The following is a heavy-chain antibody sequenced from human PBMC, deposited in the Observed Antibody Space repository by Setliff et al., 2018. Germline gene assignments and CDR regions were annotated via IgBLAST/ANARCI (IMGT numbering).Heavy chain of an antibody. Sequence: SETLSLTCTVSGASLNSGTYYWGWIRQPPGKGREWIGRIYYRGDTYYNTSLESRLTISVDTSKNQFSLKLRSVTAADTAVYYCARTGTYRYFDSWGQGTLVTSPQ. CDR3: ARTGTYRYFDS. V-gene: IGHV4-39*01. D-gene: IGHD1-1*01. CDR2: IYYRGDT. CDR1: GASLNSGTYY. J-gene: IGHJ4*02.